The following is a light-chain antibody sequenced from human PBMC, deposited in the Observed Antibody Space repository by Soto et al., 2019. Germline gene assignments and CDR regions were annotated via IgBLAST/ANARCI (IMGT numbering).Light chain of an antibody. CDR2: EVS. V-gene: IGLV2-14*01. CDR3: SSYTTANTYV. Sequence: QSVLTQPASVSGSPGRSITISCTGTSSDVGVYNYVSWYQQHPGKAPKLMIYEVSNRPSGVSNRFSGSKSGNTASLTISGLQAEDEADYYCSSYTTANTYVFGTGTKVTVL. J-gene: IGLJ1*01. CDR1: SSDVGVYNY.